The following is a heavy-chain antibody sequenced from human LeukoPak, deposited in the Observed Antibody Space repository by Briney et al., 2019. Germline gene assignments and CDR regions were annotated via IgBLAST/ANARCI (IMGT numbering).Heavy chain of an antibody. Sequence: PGRSLRLSCAASGFTFSSYGMHWVRQAPGKGLEWVAVISYDGSNKYYADSVKGRFTISRDNSKHTLYLQMNSLRAQDTAVYYCAKGTWIQLWRDAFAISGQGTMVTVSS. CDR2: ISYDGSNK. V-gene: IGHV3-30*18. CDR1: GFTFSSYG. CDR3: AKGTWIQLWRDAFAI. J-gene: IGHJ3*02. D-gene: IGHD5-18*01.